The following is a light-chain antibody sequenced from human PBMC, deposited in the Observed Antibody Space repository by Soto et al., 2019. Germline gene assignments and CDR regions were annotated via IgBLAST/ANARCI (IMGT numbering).Light chain of an antibody. CDR1: QRVSSSY. Sequence: EIVLTQSPGTLSLSPGERATLSCRASQRVSSSYLAWYQQKPGRAPRLLIYGASSRATGIPDRFSGSGSGTDFTLTISRLEPEDFAVYFCQRYGSSPPFTFGQETKVEI. CDR2: GAS. V-gene: IGKV3-20*01. J-gene: IGKJ2*01. CDR3: QRYGSSPPFT.